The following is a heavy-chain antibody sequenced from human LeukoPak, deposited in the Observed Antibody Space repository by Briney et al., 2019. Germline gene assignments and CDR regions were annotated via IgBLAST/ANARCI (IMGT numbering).Heavy chain of an antibody. CDR3: PRLGGQQWLSIPYFDY. Sequence: PGGSLRLSCAASGFTFSSYAMSWVRQAPGKGLEWVSVIYSGGSTYYAASVKARFTISRDTSKTPLYLKMGSLRAEDLAVYYCPRLGGQQWLSIPYFDYWGQGTLVTVSS. J-gene: IGHJ4*02. CDR1: GFTFSSYA. V-gene: IGHV3-66*02. D-gene: IGHD3-22*01. CDR2: IYSGGST.